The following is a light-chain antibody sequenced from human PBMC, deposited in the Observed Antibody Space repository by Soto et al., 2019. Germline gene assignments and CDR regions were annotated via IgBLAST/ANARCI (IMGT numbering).Light chain of an antibody. CDR2: KAS. V-gene: IGKV1-5*03. CDR3: QQYETFSGT. CDR1: QSISSW. Sequence: DIQMTQSPSTLSASVGDRVTITCRASQSISSWLALYQQKPWKAPNLPIYKASSLQSGVPSRFTGSGSGTKFTLTIASLQPDDFATYYCQQYETFSGTFGPGTKVDIK. J-gene: IGKJ1*01.